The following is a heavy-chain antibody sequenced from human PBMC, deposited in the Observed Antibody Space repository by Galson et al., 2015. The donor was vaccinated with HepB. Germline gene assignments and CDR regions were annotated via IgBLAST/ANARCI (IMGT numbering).Heavy chain of an antibody. Sequence: SVKVSCKADDYTFNSQGISWVRQAPGQGLEWIGLNSADKVNTKYVQKFQDRVTMTIDTSTSTAYMELRSLRSDDTAVYYCATGPEAKTIFGPLITHFDSWGQGILVTISS. D-gene: IGHD3-3*01. V-gene: IGHV1-18*01. CDR2: NSADKVNT. CDR3: ATGPEAKTIFGPLITHFDS. J-gene: IGHJ4*02. CDR1: DYTFNSQG.